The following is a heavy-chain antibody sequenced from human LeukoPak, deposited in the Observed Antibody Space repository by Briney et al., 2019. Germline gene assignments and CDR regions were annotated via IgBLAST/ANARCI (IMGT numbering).Heavy chain of an antibody. J-gene: IGHJ6*03. Sequence: GGSLRLSCAASGFTFSRYWMSWVRQAPGKGLEWVANIKQDGSEKYYVDSVKGRLTVSRDNAKNSLYLQMNSLRAEDTAVYYCARIATIFGVLKYYYYMDVWGKGTTVTVSS. D-gene: IGHD3-3*01. CDR2: IKQDGSEK. V-gene: IGHV3-7*01. CDR3: ARIATIFGVLKYYYYMDV. CDR1: GFTFSRYW.